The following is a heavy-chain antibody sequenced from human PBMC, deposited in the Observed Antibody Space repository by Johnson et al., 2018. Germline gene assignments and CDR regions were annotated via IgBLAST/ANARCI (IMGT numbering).Heavy chain of an antibody. CDR2: INHSGST. D-gene: IGHD5-18*01. V-gene: IGHV4-34*01. Sequence: QVQLQQWGAGLLKPSVTLSLTCAVYGGSFSGYYWSWIRQPPGKGLEWIGEINHSGSTNSNPSLKSRVTKSVDTSKNQFSLKLSSVTAADTAVYYCARGDQLLLDYYYYYMDVWGKGTTVTVSS. CDR3: ARGDQLLLDYYYYYMDV. J-gene: IGHJ6*03. CDR1: GGSFSGYY.